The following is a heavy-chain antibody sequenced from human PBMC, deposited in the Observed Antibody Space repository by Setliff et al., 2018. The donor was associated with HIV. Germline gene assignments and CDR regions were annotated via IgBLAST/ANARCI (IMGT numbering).Heavy chain of an antibody. V-gene: IGHV4-61*05. CDR1: GASINTSNSY. D-gene: IGHD5-18*01. CDR2: VHTNVRT. CDR3: ASHRGNSYGPYDY. J-gene: IGHJ4*02. Sequence: PSETLSLTCTVSGASINTSNSYWGWIRQPPGKGLEWIGHVHTNVRTNYYPSLNSRVTISADISKNEFSLNLRSVTAADTAVYYCASHRGNSYGPYDYWGQGTLVTVPQ.